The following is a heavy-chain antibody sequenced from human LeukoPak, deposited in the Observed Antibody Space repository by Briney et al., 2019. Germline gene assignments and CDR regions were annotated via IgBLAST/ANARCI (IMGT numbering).Heavy chain of an antibody. J-gene: IGHJ4*02. V-gene: IGHV3-74*01. CDR2: IVSDGSTT. Sequence: PGGSLRLSCAASGFTFSTYWMHWVRQAPGKGLVWVSRIVSDGSTTTYADSVKGRFTISRDNAKNTLYLQMNSLRAEDTAVYYCARQYSYDSRYFGYWGQGNLVTVSS. D-gene: IGHD5-18*01. CDR3: ARQYSYDSRYFGY. CDR1: GFTFSTYW.